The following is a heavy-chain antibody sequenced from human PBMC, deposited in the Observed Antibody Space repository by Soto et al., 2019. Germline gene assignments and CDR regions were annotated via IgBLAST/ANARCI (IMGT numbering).Heavy chain of an antibody. CDR1: GGTFSSYA. D-gene: IGHD6-6*01. V-gene: IGHV1-69*13. CDR2: IIPIFGTA. J-gene: IGHJ6*02. CDR3: ARHSGIAARPSYYYHGMDV. Sequence: GASVKVSCKASGGTFSSYAISWVRQAPGQGLEWMGGIIPIFGTANYAQKFQGRVTITADESTSTAYMELSSLRSEDTAMYYCARHSGIAARPSYYYHGMDVWGQGTTVTVSS.